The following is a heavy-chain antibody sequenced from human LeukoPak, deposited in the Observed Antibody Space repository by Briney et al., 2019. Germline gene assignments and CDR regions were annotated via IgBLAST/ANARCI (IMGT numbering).Heavy chain of an antibody. J-gene: IGHJ5*02. CDR1: GGSISSSSYY. CDR2: VYYSGST. V-gene: IGHV4-39*07. CDR3: ARQDWTPDWFDP. D-gene: IGHD3/OR15-3a*01. Sequence: PSETLSLTCTVSGGSISSSSYYWGWTRQPPGKGLEWIGSVYYSGSTYYNPSLKSRVTISVDTSKNQFSLKLSSVTAADTAVYYCARQDWTPDWFDPWGQGTLVIVYS.